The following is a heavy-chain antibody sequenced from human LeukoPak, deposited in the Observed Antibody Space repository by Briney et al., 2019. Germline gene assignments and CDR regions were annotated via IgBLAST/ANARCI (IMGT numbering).Heavy chain of an antibody. CDR1: EFTVSSNY. J-gene: IGHJ4*02. D-gene: IGHD6-13*01. V-gene: IGHV3-66*01. CDR2: IYSGGST. CDR3: AGGARRQQPYDY. Sequence: GGSLRLSCAASEFTVSSNYMNWVRQAPGKGLEWVSVIYSGGSTYYADSVKGRFTISRDNSKNTLYLQMNSLRAEDTAVYYCAGGARRQQPYDYWGQGTLVTVSS.